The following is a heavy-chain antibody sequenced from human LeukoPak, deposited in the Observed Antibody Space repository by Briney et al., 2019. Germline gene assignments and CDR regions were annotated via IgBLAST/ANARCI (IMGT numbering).Heavy chain of an antibody. CDR2: ISGGGGNT. CDR1: GFTFSSYA. D-gene: IGHD5-12*01. Sequence: PGGSLRLSCAASGFTFSSYAMTWVRQGPGKGLEWVSDISGGGGNTYYADSVKGRFTISRDNSKNTLYLQMHSLRVEDTAVYYCAIYSGYGMNAFDIWGQGTMVTVSS. V-gene: IGHV3-23*01. J-gene: IGHJ3*02. CDR3: AIYSGYGMNAFDI.